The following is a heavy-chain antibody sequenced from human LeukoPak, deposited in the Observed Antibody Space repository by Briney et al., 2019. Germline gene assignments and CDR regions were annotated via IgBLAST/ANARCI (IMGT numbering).Heavy chain of an antibody. CDR2: INSDGSST. D-gene: IGHD3-22*01. CDR3: ARRRGDSSGYYYPYYFDY. J-gene: IGHJ4*02. V-gene: IGHV3-74*01. CDR1: GFTFSSYW. Sequence: PGGSLRLSCAASGFTFSSYWMHWVRQAPGKGLVWVSRINSDGSSTSYADSVKGRFTISRDNAKNTLYLQMNSLRAEDTAVYYCARRRGDSSGYYYPYYFDYWGQGTLVTVSS.